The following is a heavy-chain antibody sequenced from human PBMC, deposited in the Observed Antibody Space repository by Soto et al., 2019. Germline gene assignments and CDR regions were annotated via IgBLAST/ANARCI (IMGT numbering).Heavy chain of an antibody. CDR1: GFTFDDYA. D-gene: IGHD3-3*01. CDR2: ISWNSGSI. J-gene: IGHJ4*02. V-gene: IGHV3-9*01. CDR3: AKDTSRFAPQIPLSALDY. Sequence: PGGSLRLSCAASGFTFDDYAMHWVRQAPGKGLEWVSGISWNSGSIGYADSVKGRFTISRDNAKNSLYLQMNSLRAEDTALYYCAKDTSRFAPQIPLSALDYWGQGTLVTVSS.